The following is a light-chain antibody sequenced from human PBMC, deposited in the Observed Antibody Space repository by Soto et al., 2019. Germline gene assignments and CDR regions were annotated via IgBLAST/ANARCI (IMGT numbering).Light chain of an antibody. CDR1: SSDVSGYNY. V-gene: IGLV2-14*01. Sequence: QSALTQPASVSGSPGQSITISCTGTSSDVSGYNYVSWYQQHPGKAPKLMIYEVSNRPSGVSNRFSGSKSGNTASLTISGLQAEDEADYYCSSYTSSSPRVFGGGTKLTVL. J-gene: IGLJ3*02. CDR3: SSYTSSSPRV. CDR2: EVS.